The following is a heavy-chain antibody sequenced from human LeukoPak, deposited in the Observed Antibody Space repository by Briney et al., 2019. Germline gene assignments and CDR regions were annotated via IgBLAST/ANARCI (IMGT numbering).Heavy chain of an antibody. CDR2: INPSGGST. J-gene: IGHJ6*02. Sequence: ASVKVSCKASGYTFTSYYVHWVRQAPGQGLEWMGIINPSGGSTSYAQKFQGRVTMTRDTSTSTVYMELSSLRSEDTAVYYCAREEILVFQEKTAYDMDVWGQGTTVTVSS. CDR3: AREEILVFQEKTAYDMDV. V-gene: IGHV1-46*01. D-gene: IGHD3-3*01. CDR1: GYTFTSYY.